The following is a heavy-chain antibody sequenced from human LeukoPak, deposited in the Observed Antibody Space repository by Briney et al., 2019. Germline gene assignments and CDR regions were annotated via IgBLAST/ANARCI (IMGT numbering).Heavy chain of an antibody. V-gene: IGHV3-21*01. Sequence: GGSLRLSCAASGFTFSSYSMNWVRQAPGKGLEWVSSISSSSSYIYYADSVKGRFTISRDNVKNSLYLQMNSLRAEDTAVYYCARRRCSGGSCYYFDYWGQGTLVTVSS. CDR3: ARRRCSGGSCYYFDY. J-gene: IGHJ4*02. D-gene: IGHD2-15*01. CDR1: GFTFSSYS. CDR2: ISSSSSYI.